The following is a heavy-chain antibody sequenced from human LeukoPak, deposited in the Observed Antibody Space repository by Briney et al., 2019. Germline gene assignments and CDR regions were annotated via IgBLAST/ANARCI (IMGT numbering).Heavy chain of an antibody. CDR3: AREEEWYASGTYYKGFDS. CDR1: GFTFSSYG. Sequence: GGSLRLSCAASGFTFSSYGMHWVRQAPGKGLEWVSCISTRSTYIYYADSVKGRFTISRDNAKNSLYLHMNSLRADDTAVYYCAREEEWYASGTYYKGFDSWGQGTLVTVSS. V-gene: IGHV3-21*01. J-gene: IGHJ4*02. CDR2: ISTRSTYI. D-gene: IGHD3-10*01.